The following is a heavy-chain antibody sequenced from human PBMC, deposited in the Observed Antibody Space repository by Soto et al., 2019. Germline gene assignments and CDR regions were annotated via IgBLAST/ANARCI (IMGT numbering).Heavy chain of an antibody. CDR1: GFTFSTYD. Sequence: GGSLRLSCAASGFTFSTYDMHWVRQATGKGLEWVSGIGTAGDTYYAGSVKGRFTISRENAKNSLYLQMNSLRAGDTAVYYCARAGAYDFWSGPDSWGQGTLVTVSS. CDR2: IGTAGDT. V-gene: IGHV3-13*01. D-gene: IGHD3-3*01. CDR3: ARAGAYDFWSGPDS. J-gene: IGHJ5*01.